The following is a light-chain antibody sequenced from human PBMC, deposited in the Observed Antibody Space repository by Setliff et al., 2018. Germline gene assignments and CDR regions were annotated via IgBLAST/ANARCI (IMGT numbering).Light chain of an antibody. CDR2: YDD. CDR3: ATWDDSLNGVV. Sequence: QSVLAQPPSVSGAPRQRVTISCSGITSNMGDNGVNWYQQLPGEAPKLLIYYDDLLPSGVSDRFSGSKSGTSASLAISGLQSEDEADYYCATWDDSLNGVVFGGGTKVTVL. J-gene: IGLJ2*01. CDR1: TSNMGDNG. V-gene: IGLV1-36*01.